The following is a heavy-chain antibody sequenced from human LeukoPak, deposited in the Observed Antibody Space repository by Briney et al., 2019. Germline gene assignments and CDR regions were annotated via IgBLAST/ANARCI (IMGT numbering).Heavy chain of an antibody. Sequence: GGSLRLSCAASGFTFSSYWMSWVRQAPGKGLEWVANINQDGSQKYHVDSVKGRFTISRDNAKKSLYLQMNSLRAEDTAVYYCGRVGAYYGSGSYSDYWGQGTLVTVSS. D-gene: IGHD3-10*01. V-gene: IGHV3-7*01. CDR2: INQDGSQK. J-gene: IGHJ4*02. CDR1: GFTFSSYW. CDR3: GRVGAYYGSGSYSDY.